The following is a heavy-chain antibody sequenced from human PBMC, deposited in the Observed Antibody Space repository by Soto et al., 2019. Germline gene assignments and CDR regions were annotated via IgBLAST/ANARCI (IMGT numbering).Heavy chain of an antibody. CDR3: AGREIQGPIDY. CDR2: IYYSGTT. Sequence: QVQLQESGPGLVKPSDTLSLTCAVSGYSISSSNWWGWIRQPPGKGLEWIGYIYYSGTTYYNPSLKSRVSMSVDTSKNQFSLKLTSVTAVDTAVYYCAGREIQGPIDYWGQGTLVTVSS. CDR1: GYSISSSNW. J-gene: IGHJ4*02. V-gene: IGHV4-28*01. D-gene: IGHD1-26*01.